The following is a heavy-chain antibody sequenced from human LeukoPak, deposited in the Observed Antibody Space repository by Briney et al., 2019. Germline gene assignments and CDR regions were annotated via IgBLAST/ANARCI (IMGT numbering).Heavy chain of an antibody. V-gene: IGHV3-30*03. CDR2: ISYDGSNK. CDR1: GFTFSSYG. J-gene: IGHJ4*02. Sequence: GGSLRLSCAASGFTFSSYGMHWVRQAPGKGLEWVAVISYDGSNKYYADSVKGRFTISRDNSKNTLYLQMNSLRAEDTAVYYCARPLSPYDYASDPFDYWGQGTLVTVSS. D-gene: IGHD3-16*01. CDR3: ARPLSPYDYASDPFDY.